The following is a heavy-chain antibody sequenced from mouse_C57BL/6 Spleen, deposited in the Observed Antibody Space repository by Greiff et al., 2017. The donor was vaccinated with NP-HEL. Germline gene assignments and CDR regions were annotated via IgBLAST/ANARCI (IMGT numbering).Heavy chain of an antibody. V-gene: IGHV1-15*01. J-gene: IGHJ3*01. CDR1: GYTFTDYE. CDR2: IDPETGGT. CDR3: TRSRGAWFAY. Sequence: VQLQQSGAELVRPGASVTLSCKASGYTFTDYEMHWVKQTPVHGLEWIGAIDPETGGTAYNQKFKGKAILTADKSSSTAYMELRSLTSEDSAVYYCTRSRGAWFAYWGQGTLVTVSA.